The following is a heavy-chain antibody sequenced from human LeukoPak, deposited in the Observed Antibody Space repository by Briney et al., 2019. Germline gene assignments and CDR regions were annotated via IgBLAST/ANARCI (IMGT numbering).Heavy chain of an antibody. V-gene: IGHV1-69*05. CDR1: GGTFSSYA. J-gene: IGHJ4*02. D-gene: IGHD2-15*01. CDR2: IIPIFGTA. Sequence: SVKVSCKASGGTFSSYAISWVRQAPGQGLEWMGGIIPIFGTANYAQKLQGRVTMTTDTSTSTAYMELRSLRSDDTAVYYCARKLGYCSGGSCYLCDYWGQGTLVTVSS. CDR3: ARKLGYCSGGSCYLCDY.